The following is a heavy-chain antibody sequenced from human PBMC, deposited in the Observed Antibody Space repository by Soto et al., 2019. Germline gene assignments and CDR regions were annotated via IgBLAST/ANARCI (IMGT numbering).Heavy chain of an antibody. CDR2: INAGNGGT. CDR3: ARSTTSCYSLCWFDP. Sequence: ASVKVSCKASGYTFTTYTIQWVRQAPGQRLEWMGWINAGNGGTKYSQNFQGRVTITRDTSASTAYMELNSLRSEDTAVYYCARSTTSCYSLCWFDPWGQGTLVTVSS. D-gene: IGHD2-2*02. J-gene: IGHJ5*02. CDR1: GYTFTTYT. V-gene: IGHV1-3*01.